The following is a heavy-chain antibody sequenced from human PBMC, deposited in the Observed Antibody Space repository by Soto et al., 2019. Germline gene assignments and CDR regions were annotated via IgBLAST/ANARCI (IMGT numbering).Heavy chain of an antibody. J-gene: IGHJ3*02. CDR3: AKTGSAAYDAFDI. CDR1: GFTFSSYG. D-gene: IGHD2-15*01. Sequence: GGSLRLSCAASGFTFSSYGMHWVRQAPGKGLEWVAVISYDGSNKYYADSVKGRFTISRDNSKNTLYLQMNSLRAEDTAVYYCAKTGSAAYDAFDIWGQGPMVTVSS. CDR2: ISYDGSNK. V-gene: IGHV3-30*18.